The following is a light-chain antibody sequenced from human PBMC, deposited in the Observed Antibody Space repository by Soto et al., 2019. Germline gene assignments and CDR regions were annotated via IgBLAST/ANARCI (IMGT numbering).Light chain of an antibody. J-gene: IGKJ2*01. CDR1: QSVNTN. V-gene: IGKV3-15*01. CDR2: GAS. Sequence: EIVMTQSPATLTVSPGERVTLSCRASQSVNTNVAWYQQKVGQAPRILIYGASTRATATPARFSGSGSGTEFTLTISSIQSEDFTTYYCQQYNSWPPYTFGQGTKLEIK. CDR3: QQYNSWPPYT.